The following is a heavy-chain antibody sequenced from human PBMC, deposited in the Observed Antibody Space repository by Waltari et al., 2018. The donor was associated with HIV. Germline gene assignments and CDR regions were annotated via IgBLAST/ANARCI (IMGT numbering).Heavy chain of an antibody. CDR3: AKVRTTVTAVFYFDI. D-gene: IGHD4-17*01. CDR2: ISGGATGT. Sequence: EVRLLESGGGLLQPGGSLSLSGAASGFPFSSYAMSWVRQVPGKGLEWVSGISGGATGTYYADPVKGRFTISRDNSKSTLYLQMNSLRADDTAVYYCAKVRTTVTAVFYFDIWGRGALVTVSS. V-gene: IGHV3-23*01. J-gene: IGHJ2*01. CDR1: GFPFSSYA.